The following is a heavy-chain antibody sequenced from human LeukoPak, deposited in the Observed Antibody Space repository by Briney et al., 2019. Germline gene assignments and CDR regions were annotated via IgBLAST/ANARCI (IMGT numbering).Heavy chain of an antibody. CDR3: GKYLQTSVGANDY. Sequence: GGSLGLSCAASGFTFSSYPMNWVRKAPGKGLEGVSVISGSGGATFYGDSVQGRFTISRDNSRDTLYLQMNSLTAEDTAVYYCGKYLQTSVGANDYWGQGTLVTVSS. CDR2: ISGSGGAT. V-gene: IGHV3-23*01. J-gene: IGHJ4*02. D-gene: IGHD1-26*01. CDR1: GFTFSSYP.